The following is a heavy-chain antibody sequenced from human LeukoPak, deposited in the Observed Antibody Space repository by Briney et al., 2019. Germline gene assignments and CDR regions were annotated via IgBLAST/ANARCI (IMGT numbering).Heavy chain of an antibody. Sequence: PSETLSLTCTVSGGSISSYYWSWIRQPPGKGLEWLGYIYYSGSTNYNPSLKSRVTISVDTSKNQFSLKLSSVTAADTAVYYCARDKKGASCYDYWGQGTLVTVSS. CDR2: IYYSGST. CDR3: ARDKKGASCYDY. J-gene: IGHJ4*02. CDR1: GGSISSYY. D-gene: IGHD2-2*01. V-gene: IGHV4-59*01.